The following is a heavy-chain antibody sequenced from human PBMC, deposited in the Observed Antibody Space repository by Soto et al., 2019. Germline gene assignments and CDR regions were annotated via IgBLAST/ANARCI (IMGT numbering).Heavy chain of an antibody. D-gene: IGHD3-9*01. V-gene: IGHV3-23*01. J-gene: IGHJ4*02. CDR1: GFTFSSYA. Sequence: GGSLRLSCAASGFTFSSYAMSWVRQAPGKGLEWVSAISGSGGSTYYADSVKGRFTISRDNSKNTLYLQMNSLRAEDTAVYYCAKEKVVGYYDILDPIDYWGQGTLVTVSS. CDR3: AKEKVVGYYDILDPIDY. CDR2: ISGSGGST.